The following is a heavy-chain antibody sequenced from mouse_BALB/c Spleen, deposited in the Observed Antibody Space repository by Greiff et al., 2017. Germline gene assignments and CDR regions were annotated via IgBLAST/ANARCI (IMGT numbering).Heavy chain of an antibody. V-gene: IGHV1-4*01. D-gene: IGHD2-4*01. J-gene: IGHJ1*01. Sequence: QVQLQRSGAELARPGASVKMSCKASGYTFTSYTMHWVKQRPGQGLEWIGYINPSSGYTNYNQKFKDKATLTADKSSSTAYMQLSSLTSEDSAVYYCARYRYYDYDGWYFDVWGAGTTVTVSS. CDR1: GYTFTSYT. CDR2: INPSSGYT. CDR3: ARYRYYDYDGWYFDV.